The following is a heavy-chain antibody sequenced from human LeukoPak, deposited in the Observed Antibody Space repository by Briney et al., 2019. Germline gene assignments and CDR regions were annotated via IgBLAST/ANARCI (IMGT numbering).Heavy chain of an antibody. Sequence: SETLSLTCTVSGGSISSSSYYWGWIRQPPGKGLEWIGSIYYSGSTYYNPSLKSRVTISVDTSKNQFSLKLSSVTAADTAVYYCARADSSSWKYYYYYYYMDVWAKGPRSPSP. J-gene: IGHJ6*03. V-gene: IGHV4-39*07. CDR3: ARADSSSWKYYYYYYYMDV. CDR1: GGSISSSSYY. D-gene: IGHD6-13*01. CDR2: IYYSGST.